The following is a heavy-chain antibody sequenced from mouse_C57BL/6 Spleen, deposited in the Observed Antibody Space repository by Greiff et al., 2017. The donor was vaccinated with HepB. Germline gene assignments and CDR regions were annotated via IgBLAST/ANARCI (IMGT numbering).Heavy chain of an antibody. V-gene: IGHV3-6*01. CDR1: GYSITSGYY. Sequence: EVQLQESGPGLVKPSQSLSLTCSVTGYSITSGYYWNWIRQFPGNKLEWMGYISYDGSNNYNPSLKNRISITRDTSKNQFFLKLNSVTTEDTATYYCARTDKYDYDYWGQGTTLTVSS. J-gene: IGHJ2*01. D-gene: IGHD2-4*01. CDR3: ARTDKYDYDY. CDR2: ISYDGSN.